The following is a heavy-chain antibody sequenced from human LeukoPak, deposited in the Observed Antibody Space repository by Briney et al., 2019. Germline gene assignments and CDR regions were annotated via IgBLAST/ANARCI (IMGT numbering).Heavy chain of an antibody. J-gene: IGHJ4*02. CDR3: ARVSSRWYRDFDY. D-gene: IGHD6-13*01. CDR2: MNPNSGNT. V-gene: IGHV1-8*01. Sequence: ASVTVSRTASGYTFTSYAINWVRPATGQGREWMGWMNPNSGNTGHAQKFQGRVTMTRNTSISTAYMELSSLRSEDTAVYYCARVSSRWYRDFDYWGQGTLVTVSS. CDR1: GYTFTSYA.